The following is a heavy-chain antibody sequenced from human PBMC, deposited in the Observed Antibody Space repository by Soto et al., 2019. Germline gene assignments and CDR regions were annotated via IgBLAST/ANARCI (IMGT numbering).Heavy chain of an antibody. CDR1: GGSISGRNW. V-gene: IGHV4-4*02. J-gene: IGHJ4*02. CDR2: VFHSGDT. Sequence: SETLSLTCVVSGGSISGRNWWSWVRQAPGKGLEWIGEVFHSGDTTYTPSLRSRVTISVDKSKNQFSLKLNSATAADTAVYYCARLIYDSRLNYFYFDFWGQGALVTVSS. D-gene: IGHD3-22*01. CDR3: ARLIYDSRLNYFYFDF.